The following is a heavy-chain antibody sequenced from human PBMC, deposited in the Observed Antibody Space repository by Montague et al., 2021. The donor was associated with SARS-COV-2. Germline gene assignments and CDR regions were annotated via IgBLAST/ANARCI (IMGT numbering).Heavy chain of an antibody. V-gene: IGHV4-34*01. J-gene: IGHJ3*02. CDR3: ARGRPVQGSFRHFDSISSGALDI. Sequence: SETLSPTCAVSRGSFSNYYWTWIRQSPGKGLEWIGEINQGGAPNYTPFLKSRVTISLDTSKKQISLNLNSVTVADTAVFFCARGRPVQGSFRHFDSISSGALDIWAQGSLVIVSS. D-gene: IGHD3-9*01. CDR2: INQGGAP. CDR1: RGSFSNYY.